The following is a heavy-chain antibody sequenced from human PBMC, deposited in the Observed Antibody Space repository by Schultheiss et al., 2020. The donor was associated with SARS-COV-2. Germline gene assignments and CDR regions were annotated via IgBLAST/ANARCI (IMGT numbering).Heavy chain of an antibody. CDR3: AKGGDYGGNSGLYYYYGMDV. D-gene: IGHD4-23*01. V-gene: IGHV3-64*01. J-gene: IGHJ6*02. Sequence: GGSLRLSCAASGFTFSSYAMHWVRQAPGKGLEYVSAISSNGGSTYYANSVKGRFTISRDNSKNTLYLQMNSLRAEDTAVYYCAKGGDYGGNSGLYYYYGMDVWGQGTTVTVSS. CDR1: GFTFSSYA. CDR2: ISSNGGST.